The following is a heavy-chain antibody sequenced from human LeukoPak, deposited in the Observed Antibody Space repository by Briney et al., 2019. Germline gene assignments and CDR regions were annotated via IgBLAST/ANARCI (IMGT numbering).Heavy chain of an antibody. CDR3: ARDLHDILTGYEGTRGDY. CDR1: GFTFGDYA. V-gene: IGHV3-49*03. CDR2: IRSKAYGGTT. Sequence: GGSLRLSCTASGFTFGDYAMSWFRQAPGKGLEWVGFIRSKAYGGTTEYAASVKGRFTISRDDSKSIAYLQMNSLKTEDTAVYYCARDLHDILTGYEGTRGDYWGQGTLVTVSS. J-gene: IGHJ4*02. D-gene: IGHD3-9*01.